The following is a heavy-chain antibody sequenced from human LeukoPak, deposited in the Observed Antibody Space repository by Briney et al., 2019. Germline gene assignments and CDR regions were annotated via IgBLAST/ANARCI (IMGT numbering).Heavy chain of an antibody. CDR1: GFTFSSYS. V-gene: IGHV3-21*01. D-gene: IGHD2-2*01. CDR3: ARDMRLRAFDI. J-gene: IGHJ3*02. Sequence: GGSLRPSCAASGFTFSSYSMNWVRQAPGKGLEWVSSISSSSSYIYYADSVKGRFTISRDNAKNSLYLQMNSLRAEDTAVYYCARDMRLRAFDIWGQGTMVTASS. CDR2: ISSSSSYI.